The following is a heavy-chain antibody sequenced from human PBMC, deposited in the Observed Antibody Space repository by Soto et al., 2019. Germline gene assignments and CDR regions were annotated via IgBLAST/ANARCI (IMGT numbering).Heavy chain of an antibody. D-gene: IGHD6-13*01. CDR1: GFTFSNYA. CDR2: ISGSGGST. J-gene: IGHJ6*02. Sequence: PGGSLRLSCAASGFTFSNYAMTWVRQAPGKGLEWVSAISGSGGSTYYAESVKGRFTISRDNAKSTLYLHMSSLRAEDTAVYYCAKDVGYSSSWYVGMDVWGQGTTVTSP. CDR3: AKDVGYSSSWYVGMDV. V-gene: IGHV3-23*01.